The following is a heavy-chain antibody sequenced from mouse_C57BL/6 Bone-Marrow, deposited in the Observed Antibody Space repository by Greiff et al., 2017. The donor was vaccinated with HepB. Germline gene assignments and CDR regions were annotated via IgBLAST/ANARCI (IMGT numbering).Heavy chain of an antibody. CDR1: GFTFSSYA. J-gene: IGHJ4*01. D-gene: IGHD2-4*01. CDR3: THNYDPLYYYAMDY. CDR2: ISSGGDYI. V-gene: IGHV5-9-1*02. Sequence: EVQGVESGEGLVKPGGSLKLSCAASGFTFSSYAMSWVRQTPEKRLEWVAYISSGGDYIYYADTVKGRFTISRDNARNTLYLQMSSLKSEDTAMYYYTHNYDPLYYYAMDYWGQGTSVTVTS.